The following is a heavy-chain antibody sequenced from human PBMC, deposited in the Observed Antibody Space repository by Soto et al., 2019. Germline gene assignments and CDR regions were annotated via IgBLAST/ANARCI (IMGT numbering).Heavy chain of an antibody. CDR2: INAGNGNT. J-gene: IGHJ4*02. V-gene: IGHV1-3*01. CDR1: GYTFTSYA. Sequence: ASVKVSCKASGYTFTSYAMHWVRQAPGQRLEWMGWINAGNGNTKYSQKFQGRVTITRDTSASTAYMELSGLRSEDTAVYYCARVVAVAGTGVYWGQGTLVTVSS. CDR3: ARVVAVAGTGVY. D-gene: IGHD6-19*01.